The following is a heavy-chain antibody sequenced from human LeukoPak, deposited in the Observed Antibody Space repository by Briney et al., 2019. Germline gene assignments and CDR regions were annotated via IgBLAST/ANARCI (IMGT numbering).Heavy chain of an antibody. D-gene: IGHD2/OR15-2a*01. CDR3: AKDHQYCYISSCLSQH. CDR2: ISTCGDHT. J-gene: IGHJ1*01. CDR1: EFTHSSYA. V-gene: IGHV3-23*01. Sequence: GGSVSLFCGACEFTHSSYAIRWVRQAPGRGLECVSAISTCGDHTLYADSVKGRFTISRDNSRNTLYLQSNSLRAEDTAVYYCAKDHQYCYISSCLSQHWGQGTLVTVSS.